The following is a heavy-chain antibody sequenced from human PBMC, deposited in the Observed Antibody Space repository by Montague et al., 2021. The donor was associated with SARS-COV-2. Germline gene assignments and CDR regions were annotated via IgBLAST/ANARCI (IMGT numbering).Heavy chain of an antibody. D-gene: IGHD2-2*01. J-gene: IGHJ4*02. V-gene: IGHV6-1*01. CDR3: ARIPVGSKYYFDF. CDR1: GDSVSSNIAT. Sequence: CAISGDSVSSNIATWNWIRQSPSRGLEWLERQNSRSRWYNDFADFVKSRITIDPDTSKHQFSLHLNSVTPEDTAVYYCARIPVGSKYYFDFWGQGTLVTVPS. CDR2: QNSRSRWYN.